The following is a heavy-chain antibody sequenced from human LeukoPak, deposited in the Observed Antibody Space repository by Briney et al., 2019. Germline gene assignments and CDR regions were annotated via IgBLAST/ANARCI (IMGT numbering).Heavy chain of an antibody. D-gene: IGHD5-18*01. CDR1: GFTFSSYE. J-gene: IGHJ4*02. CDR2: ISSSGSTI. V-gene: IGHV3-48*03. Sequence: GGSLRLSCAASGFTFSSYEMNWVRQAPGKGLEWVSYISSSGSTIYYADSVKGRFTISRDNAKNSLYLQMNSLRAEDTAVYYCAREVPTTDTAMVRSLCFESCGGYFDYWGQGTLVTVSS. CDR3: AREVPTTDTAMVRSLCFESCGGYFDY.